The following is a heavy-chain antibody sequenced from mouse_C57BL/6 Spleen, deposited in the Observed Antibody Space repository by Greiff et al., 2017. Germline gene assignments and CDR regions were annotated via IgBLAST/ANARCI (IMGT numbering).Heavy chain of an antibody. V-gene: IGHV5-4*01. D-gene: IGHD1-1*01. CDR1: GFTFSSYA. CDR2: ISDGGSYT. Sequence: EVKLVESGGGLVKPGGSLKLSCAASGFTFSSYAMSWVRQTPEKRLEWVATISDGGSYTYYPDNVKGRFTITRDNAKNNLYLQMSHLKSEDTAMYYGARDQGLRYYFDYWGQGTTLTVSS. J-gene: IGHJ2*01. CDR3: ARDQGLRYYFDY.